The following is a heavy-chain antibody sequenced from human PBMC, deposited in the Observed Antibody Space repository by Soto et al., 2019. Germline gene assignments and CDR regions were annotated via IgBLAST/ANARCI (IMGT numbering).Heavy chain of an antibody. CDR2: ISGSGGST. CDR3: AKEAYDSSGYWSPDAFDI. J-gene: IGHJ3*02. CDR1: GFTFSSYA. V-gene: IGHV3-23*01. D-gene: IGHD3-22*01. Sequence: GSLRLSCAASGFTFSSYAMSWVRQAPGKGLEWVSAISGSGGSTYYADSVKGRLTISRDNSKNTLYLQMNSLRAEDTAVYYCAKEAYDSSGYWSPDAFDIWGQGTMVTVSS.